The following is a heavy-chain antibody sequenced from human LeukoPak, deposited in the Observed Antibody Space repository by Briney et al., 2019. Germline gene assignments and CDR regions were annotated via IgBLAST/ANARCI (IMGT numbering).Heavy chain of an antibody. Sequence: GRSLRLSCAASGFTFSSYAMSWVRQAPGKGLEWVSAISGSGGSTYYADSVKGRFTISRDNSKNTLYLQMNSLRVEDTAVYYCAKDAHSGSYFDYWGQGILVTVSS. V-gene: IGHV3-23*01. CDR2: ISGSGGST. CDR3: AKDAHSGSYFDY. D-gene: IGHD1-26*01. J-gene: IGHJ4*01. CDR1: GFTFSSYA.